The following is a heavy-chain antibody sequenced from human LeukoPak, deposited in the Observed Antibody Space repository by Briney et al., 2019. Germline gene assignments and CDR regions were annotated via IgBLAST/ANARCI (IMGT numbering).Heavy chain of an antibody. CDR1: GFTFSSYT. J-gene: IGHJ4*02. V-gene: IGHV3-21*01. CDR3: ARDRDYAFDY. CDR2: ISGSNSYI. Sequence: GGSLRLSCAASGFTFSSYTMHWIRQAPGKGLEWVSSISGSNSYIFYADSVKGRFTVSRDNAKDSLYLQMDSLRDEDTAVHYCARDRDYAFDYWGQGTLVTVSS. D-gene: IGHD4-17*01.